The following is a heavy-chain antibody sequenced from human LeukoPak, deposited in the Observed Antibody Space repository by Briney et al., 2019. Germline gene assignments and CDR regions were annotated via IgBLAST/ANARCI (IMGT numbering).Heavy chain of an antibody. V-gene: IGHV3-7*03. J-gene: IGHJ5*01. D-gene: IGHD3-10*01. CDR1: EFIFIDYW. CDR2: IKQGGRGE. CDR3: ARDNGGWFDS. Sequence: GGALRDSCVAPEFIFIDYWMSSVRPAPGKGVEWVAHIKQGGRGEKYVGSVKGRFAISRDDAKSTLYLQMDSMSGDDTAVYYCARDNGGWFDSWGRGTLVTVSS.